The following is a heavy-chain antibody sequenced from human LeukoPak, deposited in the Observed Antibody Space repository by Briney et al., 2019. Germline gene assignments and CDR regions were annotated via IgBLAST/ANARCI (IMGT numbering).Heavy chain of an antibody. CDR1: GGSISSHY. D-gene: IGHD2-15*01. Sequence: SETLSLTCTVSGGSISSHYWSWIRQPPGKGLEWIGYIYYSGSTNYNPSLKSRVTISVDTSKNQFSLKLSSVTAADTAVYYCAGDIVVEDAFGIWGQGTMVTVSS. CDR3: AGDIVVEDAFGI. J-gene: IGHJ3*02. V-gene: IGHV4-59*11. CDR2: IYYSGST.